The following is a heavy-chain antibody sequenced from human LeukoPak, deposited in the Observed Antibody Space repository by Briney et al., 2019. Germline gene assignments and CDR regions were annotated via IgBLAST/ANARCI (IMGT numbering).Heavy chain of an antibody. CDR3: ARERQMGATPFDY. V-gene: IGHV3-30*04. CDR2: VGNDEKTI. D-gene: IGHD1-26*01. J-gene: IGHJ4*02. Sequence: PGGSLRLSCVDSGFTFTGHSMHWVRQAPGKGLEWVAVVGNDEKTIFYADSLKGRFTISRDNSKNTLYLQMNSLRDEDTAVYYCARERQMGATPFDYWGQGSLVTVSS. CDR1: GFTFTGHS.